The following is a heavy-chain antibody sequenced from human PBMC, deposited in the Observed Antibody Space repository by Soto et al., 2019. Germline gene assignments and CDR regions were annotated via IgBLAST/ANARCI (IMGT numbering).Heavy chain of an antibody. CDR1: GFTFSSYA. CDR2: ISYDGSNK. CDR3: ARDPNTSTVTLDFRGRGMDV. Sequence: QVQLVESGGGVVQPGRSLRLSCAASGFTFSSYAMHWVRQAPGKGLEWVAGISYDGSNKYYADSVKGRFTISRDNSKNTLYLHMNSLRAEDTAVYYCARDPNTSTVTLDFRGRGMDVWRQGTTVTVSS. J-gene: IGHJ6*02. V-gene: IGHV3-30-3*01. D-gene: IGHD4-17*01.